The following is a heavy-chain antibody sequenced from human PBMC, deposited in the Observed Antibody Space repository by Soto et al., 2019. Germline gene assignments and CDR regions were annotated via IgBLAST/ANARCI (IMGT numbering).Heavy chain of an antibody. CDR1: GFTFTSSA. Sequence: QMPLVQSGPEVKKPGTSVKVSCKASGFTFTSSAVQWVRQARGQRLEWIGWIVVGSGNTNYAQKFQERVTITRDMSTSTAYMELSSLRSEDTAVYYCAAASIAVAGYYFDYWGQGTLVTVSS. D-gene: IGHD6-19*01. CDR3: AAASIAVAGYYFDY. V-gene: IGHV1-58*01. J-gene: IGHJ4*02. CDR2: IVVGSGNT.